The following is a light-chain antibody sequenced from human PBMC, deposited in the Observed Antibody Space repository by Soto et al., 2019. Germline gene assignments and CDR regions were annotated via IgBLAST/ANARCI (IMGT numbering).Light chain of an antibody. J-gene: IGKJ1*01. CDR2: DVS. Sequence: EIVLTQSPATPSVSPGERVTLCCRASQSVDINLAWYQQKPGQAPRLLIYDVSNRATDIPARFSGSGSGTDFTLTISSLEPEDLAVYYCQQRSNWPRTFGQGTKVDI. CDR3: QQRSNWPRT. V-gene: IGKV3-11*01. CDR1: QSVDIN.